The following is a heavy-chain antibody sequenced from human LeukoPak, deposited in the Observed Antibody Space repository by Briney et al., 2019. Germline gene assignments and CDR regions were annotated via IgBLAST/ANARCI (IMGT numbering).Heavy chain of an antibody. CDR1: GGSFSGYY. CDR3: ARGNGVVVPAARAYYYYMDV. V-gene: IGHV4-34*01. CDR2: INHSGST. Sequence: PSDTLSLTCAVYGGSFSGYYWSWIRQPPGKGLEWIGEINHSGSTNYNASLKSRVTISVDTSKNQFSQKLSSVTAADTAVYYCARGNGVVVPAARAYYYYMDVWGKGTTVTVSS. J-gene: IGHJ6*03. D-gene: IGHD2-2*01.